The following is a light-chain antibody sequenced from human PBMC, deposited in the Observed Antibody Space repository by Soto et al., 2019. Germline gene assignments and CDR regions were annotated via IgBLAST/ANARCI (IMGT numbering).Light chain of an antibody. CDR1: QSLLYSNGYNY. CDR3: MEALQTPWT. J-gene: IGKJ2*01. CDR2: LGS. Sequence: DIVMTQSPLSLPVTPGEPASISCRSSQSLLYSNGYNYLDWYLQKPGQSPQILSYLGSNRASEVPDRFSGSESGTDFTLKISRVEAEDVGVYYCMEALQTPWTFGQGTKLEIK. V-gene: IGKV2-28*01.